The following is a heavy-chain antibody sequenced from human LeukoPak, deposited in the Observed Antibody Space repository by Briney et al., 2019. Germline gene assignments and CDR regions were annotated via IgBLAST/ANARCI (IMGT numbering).Heavy chain of an antibody. J-gene: IGHJ4*02. CDR2: IKQDGSEK. CDR1: GFTFSGFW. V-gene: IGHV3-7*01. Sequence: GGSRRLSCAASGFTFSGFWMSWVRQTPGKGLEWVANIKQDGSEKYYVDSVKGRFTISRDNAKNSLSLQMNSLRVEDTAVYYCARAGSFWHYVYWGQGTLVTVSS. CDR3: ARAGSFWHYVY. D-gene: IGHD1-7*01.